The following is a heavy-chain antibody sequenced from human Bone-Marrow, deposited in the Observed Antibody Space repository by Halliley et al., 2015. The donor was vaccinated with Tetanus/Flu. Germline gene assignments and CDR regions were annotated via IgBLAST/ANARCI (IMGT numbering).Heavy chain of an antibody. Sequence: TLSLTCTVSGASISSSYWSWIRQPPGKGLDWIGYIHYTGSTNYNPSLKSRVTISVDTSKNQFSLKLSSVTAADTAVYYCVSGYFDSSGYSNAFDIWGQGTVVTVSS. CDR2: IHYTGST. CDR3: VSGYFDSSGYSNAFDI. D-gene: IGHD3-22*01. CDR1: GASISSSY. V-gene: IGHV4-59*01. J-gene: IGHJ3*02.